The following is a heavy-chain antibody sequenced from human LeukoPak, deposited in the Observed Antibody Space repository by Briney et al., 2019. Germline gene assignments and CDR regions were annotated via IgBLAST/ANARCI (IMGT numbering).Heavy chain of an antibody. D-gene: IGHD3-9*01. CDR3: ARDIGAYYDILRRYGMDV. Sequence: GRSLRLSCAASGFTFSSYGMHWVRQAPGKGLEWVSPISSADNYIYYAASVRGRFTISRDNAQNSLYLQMNSLRAEDTAVYYCARDIGAYYDILRRYGMDVWGQGTTVTVSS. CDR2: ISSADNYI. J-gene: IGHJ6*02. CDR1: GFTFSSYG. V-gene: IGHV3-21*01.